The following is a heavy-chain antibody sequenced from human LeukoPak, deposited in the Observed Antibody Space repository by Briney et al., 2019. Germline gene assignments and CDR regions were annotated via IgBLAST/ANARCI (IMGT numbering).Heavy chain of an antibody. CDR2: IIPXXXXX. CDR3: ARILYYYDSSGYYPGAFDI. CDR1: GGTXXXYA. V-gene: IGHV1-69*01. D-gene: IGHD3-22*01. Sequence: SVKVSCKASGGTXXXYAINXXXXXPGXXLEWMGGIIPXXXXXNYAKKFXGRVTITADESTSTAYMELSSLRSEDTAVYYCARILYYYDSSGYYPGAFDIWGQGTMITVSS. J-gene: IGHJ3*02.